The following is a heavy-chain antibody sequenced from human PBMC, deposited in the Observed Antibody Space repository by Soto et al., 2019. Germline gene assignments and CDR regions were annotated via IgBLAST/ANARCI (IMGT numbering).Heavy chain of an antibody. Sequence: EVQLLESGGGLVKSGGSLRLSCVASGFTFSKYAMTWVRQAPGKGLEWVSSISSNGMTTDYADSVKGRFTISRDNSRNTLSLQMNSLRCDDAALYYCAKDKYTDSVRRVWFFDFWGRGTLVTVSS. D-gene: IGHD3-16*01. CDR1: GFTFSKYA. CDR3: AKDKYTDSVRRVWFFDF. CDR2: ISSNGMTT. V-gene: IGHV3-23*01. J-gene: IGHJ2*01.